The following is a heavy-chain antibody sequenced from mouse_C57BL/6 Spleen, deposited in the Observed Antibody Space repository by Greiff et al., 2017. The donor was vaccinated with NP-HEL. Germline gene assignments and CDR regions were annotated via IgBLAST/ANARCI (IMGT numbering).Heavy chain of an antibody. D-gene: IGHD2-2*01. CDR3: TRGLYYGYAWFAY. CDR1: GYTFTSYW. J-gene: IGHJ3*01. V-gene: IGHV1-5*01. CDR2: IYPGNSDT. Sequence: VHVKQSGTVLARPGASVKMSCKTSGYTFTSYWMHWVKQRPGQGLEWIGAIYPGNSDTSYNQKFKGKAKLTAVTSASTAYMELSSLTNEDSAVYYCTRGLYYGYAWFAYWGQGTLVTVSA.